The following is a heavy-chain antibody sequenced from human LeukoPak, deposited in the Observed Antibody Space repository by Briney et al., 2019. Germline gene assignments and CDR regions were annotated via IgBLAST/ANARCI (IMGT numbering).Heavy chain of an antibody. D-gene: IGHD2-15*01. CDR2: IYYSGST. Sequence: SQTLSLTCTVSGGSISSGDYYWSWIRQPPGKGLEWIGYIYYSGSTYYNPSLKSRVTISVDTSKNQFSLKLSSVTAADTAVYYCARYWDYYYGKDVWGQGTTVTVSS. CDR3: ARYWDYYYGKDV. J-gene: IGHJ6*02. V-gene: IGHV4-30-4*01. CDR1: GGSISSGDYY.